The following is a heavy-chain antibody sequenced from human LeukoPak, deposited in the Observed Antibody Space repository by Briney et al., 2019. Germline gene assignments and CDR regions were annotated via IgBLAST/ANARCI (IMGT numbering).Heavy chain of an antibody. Sequence: SETLSLTCAVNGGSFSGYYWNWIRQPPGKRLEWIGEINHTGNTNYNPSLKRRVTISVDTSQKQFSLRLNSLTAADTAVYYCARGRYLTTLGGAAAGFLDNWGQETLVTVSS. J-gene: IGHJ4*02. V-gene: IGHV4-34*01. CDR1: GGSFSGYY. CDR3: ARGRYLTTLGGAAAGFLDN. CDR2: INHTGNT. D-gene: IGHD6-13*01.